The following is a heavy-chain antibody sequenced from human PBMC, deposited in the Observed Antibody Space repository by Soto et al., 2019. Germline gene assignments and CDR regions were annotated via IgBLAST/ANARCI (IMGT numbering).Heavy chain of an antibody. CDR3: ARDYRDCSSTSCYPVHFDY. CDR2: IYYSGST. J-gene: IGHJ4*02. CDR1: GGSISSYY. Sequence: SETLSLTCTVSGGSISSYYWSWIRQPPGKGLEWIGYIYYSGSTNYNPSLKSRVTISVDTSKNQFSLKLSSVTAADTAVYYCARDYRDCSSTSCYPVHFDYWGQGTLVTASS. D-gene: IGHD2-2*01. V-gene: IGHV4-59*01.